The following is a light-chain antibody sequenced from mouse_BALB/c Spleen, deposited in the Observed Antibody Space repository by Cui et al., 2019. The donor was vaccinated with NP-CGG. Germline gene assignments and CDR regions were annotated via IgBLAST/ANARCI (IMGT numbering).Light chain of an antibody. CDR3: ALWYSNHWV. J-gene: IGLJ1*01. V-gene: IGLV1*01. CDR1: TGAVTTSNY. CDR2: GTN. Sequence: AVVSEESAFTTSPGETVTLTCRSSTGAVTTSNYANWVQEKPDHLFTGLIGGTNNRAPGVPARFSGSLIGDKAALTITGAQTEDDAIYFCALWYSNHWVFGGGTKLTVL.